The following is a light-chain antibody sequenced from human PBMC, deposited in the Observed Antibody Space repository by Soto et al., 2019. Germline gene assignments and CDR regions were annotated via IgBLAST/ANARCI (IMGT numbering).Light chain of an antibody. CDR3: SSYTSSSTYV. J-gene: IGLJ1*01. CDR2: EVS. Sequence: QSALTQPASVSGSPGQSITISCTGTSSDVGGYNYVSWYQQHPVKAPKLMIYEVSNRPSGGSNRFSGSKSGNTASLTISGLQAEYEDDYYCSSYTSSSTYVVGTGTKVTVL. CDR1: SSDVGGYNY. V-gene: IGLV2-14*01.